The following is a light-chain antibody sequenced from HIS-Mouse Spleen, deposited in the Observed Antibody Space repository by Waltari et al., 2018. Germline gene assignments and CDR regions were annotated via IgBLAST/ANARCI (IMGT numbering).Light chain of an antibody. V-gene: IGLV2-23*03. CDR3: CSYAGSSTFGV. J-gene: IGLJ3*02. CDR1: SSDVGSYNL. CDR2: EGS. Sequence: QSALTQPASVSGSPGQSITISCPGTSSDVGSYNLVSRYQQHPGQAPKRMIYEGSKRPSGVSNRFSGSKSGNTASLTISGLQAEDEADYYCCSYAGSSTFGVFGGGTKLTVL.